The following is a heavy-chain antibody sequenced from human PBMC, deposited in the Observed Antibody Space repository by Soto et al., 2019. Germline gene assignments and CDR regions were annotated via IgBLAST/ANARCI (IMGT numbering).Heavy chain of an antibody. CDR3: ARSFHDFWSGRGIRYYYGMDV. Sequence: ASVKVSCKASGYTFTGYYVHWVREAPGQGLEWMGWVNPETGGTSYAQKFQGRVTLSRDTSISTAYMELSRLRSDDTAVYYCARSFHDFWSGRGIRYYYGMDVWGQGTTVTVSS. D-gene: IGHD3-3*01. V-gene: IGHV1-2*02. CDR1: GYTFTGYY. J-gene: IGHJ6*02. CDR2: VNPETGGT.